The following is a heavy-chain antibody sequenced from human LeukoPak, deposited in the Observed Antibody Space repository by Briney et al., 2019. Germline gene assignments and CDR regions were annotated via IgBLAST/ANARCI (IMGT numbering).Heavy chain of an antibody. V-gene: IGHV3-11*01. CDR2: ISSSATTI. J-gene: IGHJ6*03. CDR3: GLGRSYFYYMDF. Sequence: GGSLRLSCAASGFTFSDYYMNWIRQAPGKGLECVSYISSSATTIYYADSVKGRFTISRDNAKNLLYLQMNSLRAEDTAVYYWGLGRSYFYYMDFWGKGTTVTVSS. CDR1: GFTFSDYY. D-gene: IGHD4-23*01.